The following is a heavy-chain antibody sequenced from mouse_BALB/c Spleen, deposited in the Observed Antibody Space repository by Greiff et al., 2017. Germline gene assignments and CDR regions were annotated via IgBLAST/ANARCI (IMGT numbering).Heavy chain of an antibody. CDR2: ISSGGSYT. V-gene: IGHV5-9-4*01. CDR3: ARGYYGSSYAMDY. CDR1: GFTFSSYA. Sequence: EVKVVESGGGLVKPGGSLKLSCAASGFTFSSYAMSWVRQSPEKRLEWVAEISSGGSYTYYPDTVTGRFTISRDNARNILYLQMSSLRSEDTAMYYCARGYYGSSYAMDYWGQGTSVTVSS. D-gene: IGHD1-1*01. J-gene: IGHJ4*01.